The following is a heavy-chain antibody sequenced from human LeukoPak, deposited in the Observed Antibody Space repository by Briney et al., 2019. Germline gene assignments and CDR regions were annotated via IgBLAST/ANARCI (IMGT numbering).Heavy chain of an antibody. CDR2: IQFDGSNK. CDR1: GFTFSNYG. CDR3: AKRAVAGTALDYFDY. J-gene: IGHJ4*02. V-gene: IGHV3-30*02. D-gene: IGHD6-19*01. Sequence: GGSLRLSCAASGFTFSNYGMHWVRQAPGKGLEWVAFIQFDGSNKYYADSVKGRFTISRDNSKNTLYLQMNSLRAEDTAVYYCAKRAVAGTALDYFDYWGQGTLVTVSS.